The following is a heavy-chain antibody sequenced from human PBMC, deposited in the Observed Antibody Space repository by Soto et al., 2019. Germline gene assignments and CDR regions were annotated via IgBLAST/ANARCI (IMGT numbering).Heavy chain of an antibody. J-gene: IGHJ6*01. Sequence: PGGSLRLSGAASGFNFNSYTINWVRQARGKRLELLPAISCSGYIFCTDAVRGRLTIASDNAKNSVYLQINSLRAEDTAVYFRARDCSGGSCYPGMDVWGQGTTVTVAS. CDR2: ISCSGYI. V-gene: IGHV3-21*01. D-gene: IGHD2-15*01. CDR3: ARDCSGGSCYPGMDV. CDR1: GFNFNSYT.